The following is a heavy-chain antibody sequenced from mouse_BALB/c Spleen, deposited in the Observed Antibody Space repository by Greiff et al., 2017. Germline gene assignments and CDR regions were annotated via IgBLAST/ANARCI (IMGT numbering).Heavy chain of an antibody. Sequence: QVQLKQSGAELVKPGASVKLSCKASGYTFTSYYMYWVKQRPGQGLEWIGEINPSNGGTNFNEKFKSKATLTVDKSSSTAYMQLSSLTSEDSAVYYCTRGGYYGSRAWFAYWGQGTLVTVSA. D-gene: IGHD1-1*01. V-gene: IGHV1S81*02. CDR1: GYTFTSYY. CDR3: TRGGYYGSRAWFAY. CDR2: INPSNGGT. J-gene: IGHJ3*01.